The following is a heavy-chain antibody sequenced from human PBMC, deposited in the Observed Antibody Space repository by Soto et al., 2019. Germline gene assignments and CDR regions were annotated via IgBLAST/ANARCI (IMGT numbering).Heavy chain of an antibody. CDR3: TRDDSSACTQDY. V-gene: IGHV3-33*01. CDR2: IWSEGSNT. J-gene: IGHJ4*02. CDR1: GFTFSSYG. D-gene: IGHD6-19*01. Sequence: QVQLVESGGGVVQPGRSLRLSCVTSGFTFSSYGMHWVRQAPGKGLEWVATIWSEGSNTDYVDSVKGRFTMSRDNSKNTMDLQMNSLRSDDTAVYYCTRDDSSACTQDYWGQGTLVTVSS.